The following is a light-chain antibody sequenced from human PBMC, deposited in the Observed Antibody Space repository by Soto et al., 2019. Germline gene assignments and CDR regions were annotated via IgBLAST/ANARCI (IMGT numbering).Light chain of an antibody. V-gene: IGLV1-51*01. J-gene: IGLJ1*01. CDR3: GTWYSSLSSYV. CDR2: DNN. Sequence: QSVLTQPPSVSAAPRQKVTISCSGSSSNIGNNYVSWYQQLPGTAPKLLIYDNNKRPSGIPDRFSGSKSGTSATLGITGLQTGDEADYYCGTWYSSLSSYVFGSGTKLTGL. CDR1: SSNIGNNY.